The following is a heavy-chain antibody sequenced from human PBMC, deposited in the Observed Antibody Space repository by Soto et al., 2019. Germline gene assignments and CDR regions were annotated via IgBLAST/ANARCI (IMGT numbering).Heavy chain of an antibody. Sequence: QVQLVESGGGVVQPGRSLRLSCAASGFTFSSYAMHWVRQAPGKGLECVAVISYDGSNKFYRDSVKGRFTISRDNXXXXXXXXXXXXXXXXXXXXXXXRGDREDIAVVVGARPGEYGVDVWGQGTTVTVSS. J-gene: IGHJ6*02. CDR2: ISYDGSNK. V-gene: IGHV3-30-3*01. CDR1: GFTFSSYA. CDR3: XRGDREDIAVVVGARPGEYGVDV. D-gene: IGHD2-15*01.